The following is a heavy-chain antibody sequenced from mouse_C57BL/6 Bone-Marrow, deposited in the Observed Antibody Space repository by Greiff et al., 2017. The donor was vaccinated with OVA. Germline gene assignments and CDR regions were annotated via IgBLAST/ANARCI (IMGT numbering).Heavy chain of an antibody. D-gene: IGHD2-4*01. V-gene: IGHV1-55*01. CDR3: ARRGDDYPFAY. CDR1: GYTFTSYW. Sequence: VQLQQPGAELVKPGASVKMSCKASGYTFTSYWLTWVKQRPGQGLEWIGDIYPGSGSTNYNEKFKSKATLTVDTSSSTAYMQLSSLTSKDSAVYYCARRGDDYPFAYWCQGTLVTVSA. CDR2: IYPGSGST. J-gene: IGHJ3*01.